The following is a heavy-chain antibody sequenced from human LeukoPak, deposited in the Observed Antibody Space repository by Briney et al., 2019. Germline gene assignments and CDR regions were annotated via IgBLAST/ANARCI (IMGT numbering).Heavy chain of an antibody. V-gene: IGHV4-59*01. CDR2: IYYSGST. J-gene: IGHJ4*02. D-gene: IGHD6-13*01. CDR1: GGSISSYY. Sequence: PSETLSLTCTVSGGSISSYYWSWIRQPPGKGLEWIGYIYYSGSTNYNPPLKSRVTISVDTSKNQFSLKLSSVTAADTAVYYCVRVSSGYSSREFDYWGQGTLVTVSS. CDR3: VRVSSGYSSREFDY.